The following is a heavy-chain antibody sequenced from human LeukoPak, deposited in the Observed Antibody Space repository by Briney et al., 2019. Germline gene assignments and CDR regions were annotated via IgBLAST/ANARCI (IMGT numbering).Heavy chain of an antibody. J-gene: IGHJ4*02. CDR3: ARHVGRADYYDSSGSFDY. Sequence: SETLSLTCTVSGGSISSSSYYWGWIRQPPGKGLEWIGSIYYSGSTYYNPSLKSRVTISVDTSKNQFSLKLSSVTAADTAVYYCARHVGRADYYDSSGSFDYWGQGTLVTVSS. V-gene: IGHV4-39*01. CDR2: IYYSGST. D-gene: IGHD3-22*01. CDR1: GGSISSSSYY.